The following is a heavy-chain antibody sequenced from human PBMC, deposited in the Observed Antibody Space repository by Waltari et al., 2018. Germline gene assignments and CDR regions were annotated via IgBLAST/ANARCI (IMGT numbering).Heavy chain of an antibody. D-gene: IGHD3-22*01. CDR2: IYYSGST. J-gene: IGHJ4*02. CDR3: AGGDYYDSSGYVDY. V-gene: IGHV4-59*01. CDR1: GGSISSYY. Sequence: QVQLQESGSGLVKPSETLSLTCTVSGGSISSYYWSWIRQPPGKGLEWIGYIYYSGSTNYTPSLKSRVTISVDTSKNQFSLKLSSVTAADTAVYYCAGGDYYDSSGYVDYWGQGTLVTVSS.